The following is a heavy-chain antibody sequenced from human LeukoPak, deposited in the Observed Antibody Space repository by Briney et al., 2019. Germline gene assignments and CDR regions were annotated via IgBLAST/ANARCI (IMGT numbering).Heavy chain of an antibody. D-gene: IGHD1-1*01. CDR2: IRYDGSNK. V-gene: IGHV3-30*02. CDR3: AKGRVTMVPTGTLDY. CDR1: GVTFSNYW. J-gene: IGHJ4*02. Sequence: GGSLRLSCAASGVTFSNYWMHWVRQAPGKGLEWVAFIRYDGSNKYYADSVKGRFTISRDNSKNTLYLQMNSLRAEDTAVYYCAKGRVTMVPTGTLDYWGQGTLVTVSS.